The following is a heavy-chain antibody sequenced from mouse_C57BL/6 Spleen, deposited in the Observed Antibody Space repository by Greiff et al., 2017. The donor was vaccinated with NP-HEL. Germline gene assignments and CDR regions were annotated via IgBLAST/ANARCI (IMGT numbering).Heavy chain of an antibody. V-gene: IGHV1-82*01. CDR3: ARWGLTTVEVYYLDY. D-gene: IGHD1-1*01. Sequence: QVQLKQSGPELVKPGASVKISCKASGYAFSSSWMNWVKQRPGKGLEWIGRIYPGDGDTNYNGKFKGKATLTADKSSSTAYMQLSSLTSEDSAVYYCARWGLTTVEVYYLDYWGQGTTLTVSS. J-gene: IGHJ2*01. CDR2: IYPGDGDT. CDR1: GYAFSSSW.